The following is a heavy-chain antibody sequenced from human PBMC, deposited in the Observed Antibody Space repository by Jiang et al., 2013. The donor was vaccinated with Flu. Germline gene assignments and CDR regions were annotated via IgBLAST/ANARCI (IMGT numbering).Heavy chain of an antibody. J-gene: IGHJ6*02. CDR2: WYYSGSV. V-gene: IGHV4-39*02. Sequence: SGPGLVRPSETLSLTCTVSGGPVSSSRYYWGWIRQSPGKGPEWIASWYYSGSVYYNPSLMGRSTMTVDPSKDDFSLKLTSVTAADTAVYYCTRLNHYDILTGHSWSPLVGVDVWGRGATVTVSS. CDR3: TRLNHYDILTGHSWSPLVGVDV. D-gene: IGHD3-9*01. CDR1: GGPVSSSRYY.